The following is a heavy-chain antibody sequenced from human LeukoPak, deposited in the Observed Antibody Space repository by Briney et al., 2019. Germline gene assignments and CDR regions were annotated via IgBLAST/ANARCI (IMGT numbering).Heavy chain of an antibody. CDR3: ARDAQRGFDYSNSLKY. D-gene: IGHD4-11*01. V-gene: IGHV3-33*01. J-gene: IGHJ4*01. CDR2: IWSDGTNR. Sequence: GRSLRLSCSASGFIFSHHGMHWVRQAPGKGLEWVAVIWSDGTNRFYAGFMKGRFTISRDNSQNSVFLQMNSLRVEDTTMYYCARDAQRGFDYSNSLKYWGHGTLVTVSS. CDR1: GFIFSHHG.